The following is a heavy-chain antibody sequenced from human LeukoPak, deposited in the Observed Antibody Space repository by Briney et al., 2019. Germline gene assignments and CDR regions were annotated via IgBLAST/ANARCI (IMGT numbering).Heavy chain of an antibody. CDR1: GYTFTGYY. Sequence: ASVKVSCKASGYTFTGYYMHWVRQAPGQGLEWMGWINPNSGGTNYARKFQGWVTMTRDTSISTAYMELSRLRSDDTAVYYCARVTSGYSSSWYSFDYWGQGTLVTVSS. CDR3: ARVTSGYSSSWYSFDY. J-gene: IGHJ4*02. V-gene: IGHV1-2*04. D-gene: IGHD6-13*01. CDR2: INPNSGGT.